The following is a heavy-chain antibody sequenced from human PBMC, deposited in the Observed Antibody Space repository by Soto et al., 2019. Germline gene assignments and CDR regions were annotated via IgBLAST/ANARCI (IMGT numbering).Heavy chain of an antibody. Sequence: PGGSLRLSCVVSGFSVSNNYMSWVRQAPGMRLDWVSVIYADGTTYYVDSVKGRFTISRHNSRNTLNLQMDSLRTEDTAVYYCARGGGPFINSVTNPFDYWGQGTLVTVSS. CDR1: GFSVSNNY. D-gene: IGHD4-17*01. J-gene: IGHJ4*02. V-gene: IGHV3-53*04. CDR3: ARGGGPFINSVTNPFDY. CDR2: IYADGTT.